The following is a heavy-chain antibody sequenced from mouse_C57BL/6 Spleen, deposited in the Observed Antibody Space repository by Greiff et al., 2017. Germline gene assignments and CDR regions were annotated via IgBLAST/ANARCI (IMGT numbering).Heavy chain of an antibody. V-gene: IGHV1-81*01. J-gene: IGHJ3*01. D-gene: IGHD3-2*02. Sequence: QVQLQQSGAELARPGASVKLSCKASGYTFTSYGISWVKQRTGQGLEWIGEIYPRSGNTYYNEKFKGKATLTADKSSSTAYMELRSLTSEDSAVYFCARGGAQAPFAYWGQGTLVTVSA. CDR1: GYTFTSYG. CDR2: IYPRSGNT. CDR3: ARGGAQAPFAY.